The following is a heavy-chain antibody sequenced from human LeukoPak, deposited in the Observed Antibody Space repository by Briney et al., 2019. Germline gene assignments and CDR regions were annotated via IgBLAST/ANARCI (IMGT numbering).Heavy chain of an antibody. CDR2: ISGSGGST. CDR1: GFTFSSYG. J-gene: IGHJ4*02. CDR3: AKDPHGRKNYFDY. Sequence: GGSLRLSCAASGFTFSSYGMSWVRQAPGKGLEWVSAISGSGGSTYYADSVKGRFTISRDNSKNALYLQMNSLRAEDTAVYYCAKDPHGRKNYFDYWGQGTLVTVSS. V-gene: IGHV3-23*01.